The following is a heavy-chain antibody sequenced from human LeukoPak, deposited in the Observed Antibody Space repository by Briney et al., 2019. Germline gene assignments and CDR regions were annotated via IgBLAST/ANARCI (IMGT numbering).Heavy chain of an antibody. J-gene: IGHJ4*02. CDR1: GYSFTSYW. CDR3: ARLSVGTYYYDSSGYNTYKYFDY. Sequence: GESLKISCKGSGYSFTSYWIGWVRQMPGKGLEWMGIIYPGDSDTRYSPSFQGQVTISADKSISTAYLQWSSLKASDTAMYYCARLSVGTYYYDSSGYNTYKYFDYWGQGTLVTVSS. CDR2: IYPGDSDT. D-gene: IGHD3-22*01. V-gene: IGHV5-51*01.